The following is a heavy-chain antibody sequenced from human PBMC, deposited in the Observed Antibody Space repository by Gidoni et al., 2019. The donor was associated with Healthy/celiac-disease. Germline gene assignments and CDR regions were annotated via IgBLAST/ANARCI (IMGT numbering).Heavy chain of an antibody. V-gene: IGHV3-48*02. J-gene: IGHJ6*02. Sequence: QAPGKGLEWVSYISSSSSTIYYADSVKGRFTISRDNAKSSLYLQMNSLRDEDTAVYYCARDEEQLVEGNFYYYGMDVWGQGTTVTVSS. CDR2: ISSSSSTI. CDR3: ARDEEQLVEGNFYYYGMDV. D-gene: IGHD6-6*01.